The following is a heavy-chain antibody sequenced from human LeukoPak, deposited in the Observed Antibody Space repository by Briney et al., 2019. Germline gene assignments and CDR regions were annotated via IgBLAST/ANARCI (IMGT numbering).Heavy chain of an antibody. CDR1: GGSISIGAYY. J-gene: IGHJ4*02. V-gene: IGHV4-31*03. CDR3: ARWGLGLTYFDY. Sequence: SETLSLTCTVSGGSISIGAYYWTWIRQHPGKGLEWIGYIYYSGNAYYNPSLKSRITISVDTSKNQFSLKLSSVTAADTAVYYCARWGLGLTYFDYWGQGILVTVSS. CDR2: IYYSGNA. D-gene: IGHD7-27*01.